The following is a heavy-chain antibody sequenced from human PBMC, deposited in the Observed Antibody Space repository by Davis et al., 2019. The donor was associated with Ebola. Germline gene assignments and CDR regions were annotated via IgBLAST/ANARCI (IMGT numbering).Heavy chain of an antibody. CDR2: IYPGDSDT. J-gene: IGHJ3*02. Sequence: GESLKISCKASGYRFTTYWVAWVRQMPGKGLEWMGIIYPGDSDTRYSPSFQGQVTISADKSISTAYLQWSSLKASDTAMYYCARIGGSSWNDAFDIWGQGTMVTVSS. CDR3: ARIGGSSWNDAFDI. D-gene: IGHD6-13*01. CDR1: GYRFTTYW. V-gene: IGHV5-51*01.